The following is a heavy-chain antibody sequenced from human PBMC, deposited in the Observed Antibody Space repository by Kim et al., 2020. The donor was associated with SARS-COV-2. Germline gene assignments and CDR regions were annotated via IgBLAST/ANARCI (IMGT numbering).Heavy chain of an antibody. J-gene: IGHJ6*03. CDR1: GFSLSDARMG. Sequence: SGPTLVKPTETLTLTCTVSGFSLSDARMGVTWIRQPPGKALEWLTHIFSNDEKSYSTSLRSRLTISKDTSRSQVVLTLTNMDPVDTATYYCARVTCSSDSCYENYMDVWGKGTTVTVSS. D-gene: IGHD2-2*01. CDR3: ARVTCSSDSCYENYMDV. CDR2: IFSNDEK. V-gene: IGHV2-26*01.